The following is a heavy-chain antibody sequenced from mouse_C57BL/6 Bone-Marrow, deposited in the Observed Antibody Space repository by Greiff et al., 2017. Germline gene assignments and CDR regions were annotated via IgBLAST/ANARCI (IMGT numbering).Heavy chain of an antibody. J-gene: IGHJ2*01. D-gene: IGHD1-1*01. V-gene: IGHV1-7*01. Sequence: VQLVESGAELAKPGASVKLSCKASGYTFTSYWMHWVKQRPGQGLEWIGYINPSSGYTKYNQKFKDKATLTADKSSSTAYMQLSSLTYEDSAVYYCAGITTVVDHYFDYWGQGTTLTVSS. CDR1: GYTFTSYW. CDR3: AGITTVVDHYFDY. CDR2: INPSSGYT.